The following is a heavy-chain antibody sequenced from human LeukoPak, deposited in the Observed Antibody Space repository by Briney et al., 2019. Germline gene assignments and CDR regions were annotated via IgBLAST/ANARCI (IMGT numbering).Heavy chain of an antibody. J-gene: IGHJ4*02. D-gene: IGHD2-15*01. CDR1: GYSFTSYW. CDR2: IYPGDSDT. CDR3: ARHPIPKKYCSGGSCYDNYFEY. V-gene: IGHV5-51*01. Sequence: GESLKISCKGSGYSFTSYWIGWVRQMPGKGLEWMGIIYPGDSDTRYSPSFQGQVTISADKSISTAYLQWSSLKASDTAMYYCARHPIPKKYCSGGSCYDNYFEYWGRGTLVTVSS.